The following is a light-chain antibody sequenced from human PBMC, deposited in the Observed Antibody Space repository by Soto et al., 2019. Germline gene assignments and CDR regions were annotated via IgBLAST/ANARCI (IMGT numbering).Light chain of an antibody. J-gene: IGLJ1*01. CDR3: CSYAGSYTYV. CDR2: DVS. Sequence: SALTQPRSVSWSPGRSVTISCTGTSSDVGGYKYVSWYQQHPGKAPKIMIYDVSERPSGVPDRFSGSKSGNTASLTISGLQAEDEADYYCCSYAGSYTYVFGTGTKGTVL. CDR1: SSDVGGYKY. V-gene: IGLV2-11*01.